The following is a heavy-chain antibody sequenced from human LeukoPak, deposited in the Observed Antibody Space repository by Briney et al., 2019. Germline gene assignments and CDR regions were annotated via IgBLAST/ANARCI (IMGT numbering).Heavy chain of an antibody. J-gene: IGHJ4*02. CDR2: ISSSGSTI. CDR3: ARDDEYGESLDY. Sequence: GGSLRLSCAASRFTFSSYEMNWVRQAPGKGLEWVSYISSSGSTIYYADSVKGRFTISRDNAKNTLYLQMNSLRAEDTAVYYCARDDEYGESLDYWGQGTLVTVSS. D-gene: IGHD4-17*01. V-gene: IGHV3-48*03. CDR1: RFTFSSYE.